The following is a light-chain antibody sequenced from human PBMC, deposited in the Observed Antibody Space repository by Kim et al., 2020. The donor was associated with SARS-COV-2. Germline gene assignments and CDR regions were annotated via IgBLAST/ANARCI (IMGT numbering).Light chain of an antibody. CDR1: RDISSY. CDR2: SAS. CDR3: LNYDGAPWT. Sequence: ASVGDRVTITCRASRDISSYLAWYQQKPGPVPKVLIYSASALRSGVPSRFSGSGSGTDFTLTISSLQPEDVATYYCLNYDGAPWTFGQGTKVDIK. J-gene: IGKJ1*01. V-gene: IGKV1-27*01.